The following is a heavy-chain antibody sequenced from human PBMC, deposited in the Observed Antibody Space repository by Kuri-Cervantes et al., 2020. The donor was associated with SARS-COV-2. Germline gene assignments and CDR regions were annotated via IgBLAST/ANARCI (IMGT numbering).Heavy chain of an antibody. CDR3: ARWRYSSSWRYYYYMDV. J-gene: IGHJ6*03. V-gene: IGHV4-59*12. D-gene: IGHD6-13*01. CDR2: VSYNGAT. CDR1: GDSITNYY. Sequence: SETLSLTCTVSGDSITNYYLTWIRQPPGKGLEWIGYVSYNGATAYNPSLKSRVTISVDTSKNQFSLKLSSVTAADTAVYYCARWRYSSSWRYYYYMDVWGKGTTVTVSS.